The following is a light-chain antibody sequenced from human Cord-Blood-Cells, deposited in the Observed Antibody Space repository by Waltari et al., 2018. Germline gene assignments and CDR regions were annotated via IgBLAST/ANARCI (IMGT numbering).Light chain of an antibody. V-gene: IGLV2-14*01. Sequence: QSALTQPASASGSPGQSITISCTGTSSDVGGYNYVSWYQQHPGKAPKLMIYDVSNRPSGVSNRFSGSKSGNMASLTISGLQAEDEADYYCSSYTSSSVVFGGGTKLTVL. CDR3: SSYTSSSVV. J-gene: IGLJ2*01. CDR1: SSDVGGYNY. CDR2: DVS.